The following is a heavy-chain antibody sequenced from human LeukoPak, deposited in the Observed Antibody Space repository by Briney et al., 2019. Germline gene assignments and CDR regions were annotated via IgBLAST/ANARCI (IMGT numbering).Heavy chain of an antibody. J-gene: IGHJ4*02. CDR3: ARDPSNTSGRYAYFDS. CDR1: GFTFTNFG. Sequence: ASVKVSCKASGFTFTNFGITWVRQAPGQGLEWMGWISAYNGDTKNAQKFQGGVTMTTDTSTTTAYMELRSLRSDDTAIYFCARDPSNTSGRYAYFDSWGQGTLVTVSS. V-gene: IGHV1-18*01. D-gene: IGHD6-19*01. CDR2: ISAYNGDT.